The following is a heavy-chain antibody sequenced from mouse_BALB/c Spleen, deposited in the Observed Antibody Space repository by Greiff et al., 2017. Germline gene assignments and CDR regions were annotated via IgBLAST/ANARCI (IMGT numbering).Heavy chain of an antibody. D-gene: IGHD1-1*01. V-gene: IGHV1-31*01. CDR2: INPYNGAT. CDR3: ARLYYGSSYEAWFAY. Sequence: VQLQQSGPELVKPGASVKISCKASGYSFTGYYMHWVKQSHVKSLEWIGRINPYNGATSYNQNFKDKASLTVDKSSSTAYMELHSLTSEDSAVYYCARLYYGSSYEAWFAYWGQGTLVTVSA. J-gene: IGHJ3*01. CDR1: GYSFTGYY.